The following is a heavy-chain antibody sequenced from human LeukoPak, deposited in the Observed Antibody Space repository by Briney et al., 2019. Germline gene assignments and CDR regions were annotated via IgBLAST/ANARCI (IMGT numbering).Heavy chain of an antibody. Sequence: GASVKVSCKASGYTFTRYDINWVRQATGQGLEWRGWMNPNSGNTGYAQKFQGRVTMTRNTSISTAYMELSSLRSEDTAVYYCARGYKPGYSSGWSIFDYWGQGTLVTVSS. CDR2: MNPNSGNT. D-gene: IGHD6-19*01. J-gene: IGHJ4*02. CDR3: ARGYKPGYSSGWSIFDY. CDR1: GYTFTRYD. V-gene: IGHV1-8*01.